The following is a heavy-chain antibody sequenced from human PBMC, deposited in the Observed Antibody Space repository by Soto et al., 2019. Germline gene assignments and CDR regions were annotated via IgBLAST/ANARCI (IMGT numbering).Heavy chain of an antibody. CDR1: GGSFSGYY. CDR2: INHSGST. V-gene: IGHV4-34*01. D-gene: IGHD3-10*01. Sequence: SETLSLTCAVYGGSFSGYYRSCVRQAPGKGLEWIGEINHSGSTNYNPSLKSRVTISVDTSTNQFSLKLSSVTDADTAVYYCARALNYSGRYPSYGMDCRGPATSVPVSS. CDR3: ARALNYSGRYPSYGMDC. J-gene: IGHJ6*02.